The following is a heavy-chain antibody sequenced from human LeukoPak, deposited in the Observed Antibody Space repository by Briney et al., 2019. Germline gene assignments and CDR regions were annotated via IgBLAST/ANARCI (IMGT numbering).Heavy chain of an antibody. CDR3: AKGHGYYYDSSGYYLADY. CDR1: GFTFDDYA. V-gene: IGHV3-9*01. D-gene: IGHD3-22*01. J-gene: IGHJ4*02. Sequence: GGSLRLSCAASGFTFDDYAMHWVRQAPGKGLEWVSGISWNSGSIGYADSVKGRFPISRDNAKNSLYLQMNSLRAEDTASYYCAKGHGYYYDSSGYYLADYWGQGTLVTVSS. CDR2: ISWNSGSI.